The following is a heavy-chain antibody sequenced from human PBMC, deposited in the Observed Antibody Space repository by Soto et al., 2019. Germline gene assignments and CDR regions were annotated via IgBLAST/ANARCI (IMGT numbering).Heavy chain of an antibody. CDR3: ARGEQQLVRSIPFAGDYYYYMDV. Sequence: QSQTLSLTCAISGDSVSSNSAAWNWIRQSPSRGLEWLGRTYYRSKWYNDYAVSVKSRITINPDTSKNQFSLQLNSVTPEDTAVYYCARGEQQLVRSIPFAGDYYYYMDVWGKGTTVTVSS. J-gene: IGHJ6*03. D-gene: IGHD6-13*01. CDR2: TYYRSKWYN. V-gene: IGHV6-1*01. CDR1: GDSVSSNSAA.